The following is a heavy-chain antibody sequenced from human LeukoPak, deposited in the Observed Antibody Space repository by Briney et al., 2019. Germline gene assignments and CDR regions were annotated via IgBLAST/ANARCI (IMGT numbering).Heavy chain of an antibody. CDR1: GFTFSNSW. CDR3: TGDYDSSGYPGY. D-gene: IGHD3-22*01. J-gene: IGHJ4*02. V-gene: IGHV3-15*01. CDR2: IKSKTDGGTT. Sequence: GGSLRLSCAASGFTFSNSWMSWVRQAPGKGLEWVGRIKSKTDGGTTDYAAPVKGRFTISRDDSKNTLYLQMNSLKTEDTAVYYCTGDYDSSGYPGYWGQGTLVTVSS.